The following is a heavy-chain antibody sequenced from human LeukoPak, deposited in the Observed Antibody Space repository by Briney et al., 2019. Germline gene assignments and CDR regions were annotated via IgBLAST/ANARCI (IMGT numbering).Heavy chain of an antibody. J-gene: IGHJ4*02. CDR2: INGGASTM. CDR1: GFYFNTYE. CDR3: VRGRLLRSTKYFDY. V-gene: IGHV3-48*03. D-gene: IGHD2-15*01. Sequence: GGSLRLSCAASGFYFNTYEMHWVRQAPGKGLEWVCYINGGASTMNYADSVWGRLTISRDDAQNSVHLQMNSLRDEDTAVYYCVRGRLLRSTKYFDYWGQGALVTVSS.